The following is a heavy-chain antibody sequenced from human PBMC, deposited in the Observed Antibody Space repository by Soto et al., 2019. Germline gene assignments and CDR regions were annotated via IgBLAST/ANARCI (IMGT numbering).Heavy chain of an antibody. CDR1: GYTFSSYG. V-gene: IGHV1-18*01. CDR2: ISGYNGNT. CDR3: ARERDDSSWSSVEYLQY. Sequence: QVQLVQSGPEVKKPGASVKVSCKASGYTFSSYGVSWVRQTPGQGLEWMGWISGYNGNTNYAQKFQGRVILTTDTSTNTVFMELRSLRSDDTAIHYCARERDDSSWSSVEYLQYWGQGTLVTVSS. D-gene: IGHD6-13*01. J-gene: IGHJ1*01.